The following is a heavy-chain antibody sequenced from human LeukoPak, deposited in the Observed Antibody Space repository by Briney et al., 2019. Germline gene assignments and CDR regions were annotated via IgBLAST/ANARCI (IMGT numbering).Heavy chain of an antibody. CDR3: AKDSVSHYDSSGSNFDY. J-gene: IGHJ4*01. Sequence: GGSLRLSCAASGFTFSSYAMSWVRQASGKGLEWVSAISGSGGSTYYADSVKGRFTISRDNSKNTLYLQMNSLRAEGTAVYYCAKDSVSHYDSSGSNFDYCGHATMVTVSS. CDR1: GFTFSSYA. V-gene: IGHV3-23*01. CDR2: ISGSGGST. D-gene: IGHD3-22*01.